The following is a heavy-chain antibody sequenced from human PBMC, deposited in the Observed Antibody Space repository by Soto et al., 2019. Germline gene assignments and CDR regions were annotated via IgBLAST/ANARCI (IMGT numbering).Heavy chain of an antibody. CDR1: GGSFSGYY. J-gene: IGHJ4*02. V-gene: IGHV4-34*01. D-gene: IGHD6-19*01. Sequence: QVQLQQWGAGLLKPSETLSLTCAVYGGSFSGYYWSWIRQPPGKGLEGLGEISHSGSTNYHPSLKSRVTLSVDTSKNQFSLTLSSVTAADTAVYYCARGGIAVAGTASAGDYWGQGTLVTVSS. CDR3: ARGGIAVAGTASAGDY. CDR2: ISHSGST.